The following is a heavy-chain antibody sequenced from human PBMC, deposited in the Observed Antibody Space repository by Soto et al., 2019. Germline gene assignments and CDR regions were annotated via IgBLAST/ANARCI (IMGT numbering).Heavy chain of an antibody. D-gene: IGHD6-19*01. CDR2: ISADSGRT. J-gene: IGHJ4*02. CDR3: ARGPTGWYGYDY. V-gene: IGHV3-74*01. Sequence: DVQLVESGGGLGQPGGSLRLSCVASGFTFSTSWMHWVRQTPGKGLVWVSRISADSGRTHYADSVKGRFTISRDNGKNTLYLQMNSLTADDTAIYYCARGPTGWYGYDYWGQGTLVSVSS. CDR1: GFTFSTSW.